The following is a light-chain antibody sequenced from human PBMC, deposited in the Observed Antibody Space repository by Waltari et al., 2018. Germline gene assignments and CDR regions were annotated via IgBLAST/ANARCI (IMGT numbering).Light chain of an antibody. CDR2: DTS. J-gene: IGKJ4*01. Sequence: TASQSVRSDLAWYQQKPGQSPRLRIYDTSYRATGVPVRFSGSGSGTDYTLTISSLEPEDFAVYYCQHRSVWPLTFGGGTKVEMK. CDR3: QHRSVWPLT. CDR1: QSVRSD. V-gene: IGKV3-11*01.